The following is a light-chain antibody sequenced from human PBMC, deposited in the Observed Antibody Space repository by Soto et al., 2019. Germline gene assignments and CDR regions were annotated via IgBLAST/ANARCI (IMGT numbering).Light chain of an antibody. J-gene: IGKJ2*01. CDR3: QQYGSPPHT. Sequence: EIVLTQSPGTLSLSPGERATLSCRASQSVYNSYWAWYQQKPGQTPRLLINAAANRATGVPDRFSGSGSGTDFTLTISRLEPEDFAVYYCQQYGSPPHTFGQGTKVEI. CDR1: QSVYNSY. CDR2: AAA. V-gene: IGKV3-20*01.